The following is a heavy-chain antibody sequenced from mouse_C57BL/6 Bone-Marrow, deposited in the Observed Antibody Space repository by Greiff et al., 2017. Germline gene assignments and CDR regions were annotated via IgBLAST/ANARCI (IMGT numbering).Heavy chain of an antibody. CDR2: INPSTGGT. J-gene: IGHJ1*03. D-gene: IGHD1-1*01. Sequence: VQLKESGPELVKPGASVKISCKASGYSFTGYYMNWVKQSPETSLEWIGEINPSTGGTTYNQKFKAKATLTVDKSSSTAYMQLKSLTSEDSAVYYCARAPIYYYGSSWYFDVWGTGTTVTVSS. CDR3: ARAPIYYYGSSWYFDV. CDR1: GYSFTGYY. V-gene: IGHV1-42*01.